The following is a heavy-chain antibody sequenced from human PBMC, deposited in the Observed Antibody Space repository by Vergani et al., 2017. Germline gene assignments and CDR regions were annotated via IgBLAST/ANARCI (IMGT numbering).Heavy chain of an antibody. CDR2: IRRRSEHYAK. V-gene: IGHV3-73*01. CDR1: GFVFSESP. D-gene: IGHD3-10*01. CDR3: SAQTQSCHDY. Sequence: EVQLMESGGGWAQPGGSLRLSCAASGFVFSESPIHWVRQVPGKGLEWLGHIRRRSEHYAKAYGPSLIGRATISRDDSTNTAYLHLSSLGNDDTAIYFCSAQTQSCHDYWGQGTLVAVSS. J-gene: IGHJ4*02.